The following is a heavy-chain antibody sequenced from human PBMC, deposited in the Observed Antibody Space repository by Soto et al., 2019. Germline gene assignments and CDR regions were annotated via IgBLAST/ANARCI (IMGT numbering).Heavy chain of an antibody. D-gene: IGHD6-6*01. CDR3: AAEDPTEHGGDSSSNY. CDR2: INHSGST. V-gene: IGHV4-34*01. J-gene: IGHJ4*02. Sequence: PSETLSLTCAVYGGSFSGYYWSWIRQPPGKGLEWIGEINHSGSTNYNPSLKSRVTISVDTSKNQFSLKLSSVTAADTAVYHCAAEDPTEHGGDSSSNYWGQGTLVTVSS. CDR1: GGSFSGYY.